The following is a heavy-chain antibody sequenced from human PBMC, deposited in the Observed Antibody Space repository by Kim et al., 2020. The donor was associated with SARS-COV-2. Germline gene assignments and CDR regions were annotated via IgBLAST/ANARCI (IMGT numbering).Heavy chain of an antibody. CDR2: GSEK. D-gene: IGHD2-2*01. V-gene: IGHV3-7*01. Sequence: GSEKNGVDSVRGRFTISRDNAEKSLYLQMDSLRAEDTAVYYCASLKYDYWGRGALVTVSS. J-gene: IGHJ4*02. CDR3: ASLKYDY.